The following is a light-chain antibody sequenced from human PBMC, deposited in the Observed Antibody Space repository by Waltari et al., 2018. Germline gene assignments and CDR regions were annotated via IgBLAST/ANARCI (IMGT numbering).Light chain of an antibody. CDR1: QSVGSSS. CDR3: QQHGTLPAT. CDR2: RAP. V-gene: IGKV3-20*01. J-gene: IGKJ1*01. Sequence: EIVLTQSPGTASLSPGERVTFSCRASQSVGSSSLSWYQQKPGQAPRLVIYRAPRRATGIPDRFSGSGSGTDFSLTISSLEPEDFAVYYCQQHGTLPATFGQGTKVEIK.